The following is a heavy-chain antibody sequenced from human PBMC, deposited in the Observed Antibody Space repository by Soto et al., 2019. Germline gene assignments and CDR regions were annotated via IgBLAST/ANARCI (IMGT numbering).Heavy chain of an antibody. CDR2: ISYSGTT. V-gene: IGHV4-31*03. J-gene: IGHJ4*02. CDR3: ARGRGYRYGPYYFDY. D-gene: IGHD5-18*01. Sequence: SETLSLPCSVSGGSIISEVYYWSWFRQLPGKGLEWIGDISYSGTTYHNPSLRSRLTISGDASKNQFSLTLSSVTAADTALYYCARGRGYRYGPYYFDYWGQGPMFAVSS. CDR1: GGSIISEVYY.